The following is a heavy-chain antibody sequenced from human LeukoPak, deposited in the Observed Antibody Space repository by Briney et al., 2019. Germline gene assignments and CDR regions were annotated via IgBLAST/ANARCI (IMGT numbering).Heavy chain of an antibody. D-gene: IGHD6-19*01. J-gene: IGHJ4*02. CDR3: AGIQWLVFNDY. V-gene: IGHV3-48*03. CDR2: ISSGGSTI. Sequence: GGSLRLSCAASGFTFSSYEMNWVRQAPGKGLEWVSYISSGGSTIYYADSVKGRFTISRDNAKNSLYLQMNSLRAEDTAVYYCAGIQWLVFNDYWGQGTLVTVSS. CDR1: GFTFSSYE.